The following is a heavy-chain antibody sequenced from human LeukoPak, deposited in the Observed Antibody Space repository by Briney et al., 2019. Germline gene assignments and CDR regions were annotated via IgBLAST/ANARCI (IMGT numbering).Heavy chain of an antibody. CDR3: ARAYDYGGIYYYMDV. D-gene: IGHD4-17*01. J-gene: IGHJ6*03. Sequence: GGSLRLSCAASGFTFSSYAMHWVRQAPGKGLEWVAVISYDGSNKYYADSVKGRFTISRDNSKNTLYLQMNSLRAEDTAVYYCARAYDYGGIYYYMDVWGKGTTVTVSS. V-gene: IGHV3-30*01. CDR2: ISYDGSNK. CDR1: GFTFSSYA.